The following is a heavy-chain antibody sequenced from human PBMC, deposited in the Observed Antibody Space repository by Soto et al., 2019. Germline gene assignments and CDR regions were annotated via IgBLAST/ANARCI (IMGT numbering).Heavy chain of an antibody. CDR3: ARGVAGSGFDL. J-gene: IGHJ4*02. D-gene: IGHD6-19*01. CDR1: GDSVSSNTAA. V-gene: IGHV6-1*01. CDR2: TYYRSNWRH. Sequence: SQALSLTCAISGDSVSSNTAAWNWIRSSPSRGLEWLGRTYYRSNWRHDYAVSVKSRITVNPDTSKNHFSLQLNSVTPDDTAVYYCARGVAGSGFDLWGQGTLVTVSS.